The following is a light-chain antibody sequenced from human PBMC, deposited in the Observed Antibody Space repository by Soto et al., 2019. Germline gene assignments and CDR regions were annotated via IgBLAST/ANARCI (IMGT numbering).Light chain of an antibody. CDR1: SSDVGDYNY. Sequence: QSVLTQPASVSGSPGQSITISCTGTSSDVGDYNYVSWYQQHPGKAPKLMIYEVSNRPSGVSNRFSGSKSGNTASLTISGLQAEDEAEYYCSSYTSSNTWVFGGGTKLTVL. V-gene: IGLV2-14*01. J-gene: IGLJ3*02. CDR3: SSYTSSNTWV. CDR2: EVS.